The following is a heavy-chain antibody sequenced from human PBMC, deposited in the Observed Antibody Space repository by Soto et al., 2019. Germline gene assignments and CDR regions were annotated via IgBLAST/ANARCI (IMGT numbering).Heavy chain of an antibody. J-gene: IGHJ4*02. CDR1: GFTFSDYY. V-gene: IGHV3-64*02. CDR2: ISGNGGST. D-gene: IGHD3-10*01. Sequence: PGGSLRLSCAASGFTFSDYYMSWIRQAPGKGLEYVAAISGNGGSTFYADSVKGRFTISRDNSKNTLYLQMGSLRTEDKAVYYCARARDYGSGKHYNDYWGQGTLVTVSS. CDR3: ARARDYGSGKHYNDY.